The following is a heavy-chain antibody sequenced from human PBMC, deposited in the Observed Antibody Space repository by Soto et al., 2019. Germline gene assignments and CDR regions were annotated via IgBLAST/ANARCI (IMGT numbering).Heavy chain of an antibody. CDR3: AKDRLVATIPAGYYGMDV. V-gene: IGHV3-30*18. CDR1: GFIFSTYG. Sequence: QVQLVESGGGVVQPGRSLRLSCVASGFIFSTYGIHWVRQAPGKGLEWVAVISYDGSNKYYEDSVKGRFTISRDNSKNILYLQMNSLTAEDTAVYYCAKDRLVATIPAGYYGMDVWGQGTTVTVSS. CDR2: ISYDGSNK. D-gene: IGHD5-12*01. J-gene: IGHJ6*02.